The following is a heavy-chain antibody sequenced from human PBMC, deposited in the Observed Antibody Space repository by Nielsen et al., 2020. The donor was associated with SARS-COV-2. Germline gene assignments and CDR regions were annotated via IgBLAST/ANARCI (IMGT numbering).Heavy chain of an antibody. CDR1: GFTFNING. CDR3: ARDQDGGAATSNWYFDL. D-gene: IGHD6-25*01. Sequence: GGSLRLSCTTSGFTFNINGLLWVRQAPGKGLEWVALISYDGSNKYYPDSVKGRFTISRDNSKNSLSLQMNSLRPDDTAVYYCARDQDGGAATSNWYFDLWGRGTLVIVSS. CDR2: ISYDGSNK. J-gene: IGHJ2*01. V-gene: IGHV3-30*03.